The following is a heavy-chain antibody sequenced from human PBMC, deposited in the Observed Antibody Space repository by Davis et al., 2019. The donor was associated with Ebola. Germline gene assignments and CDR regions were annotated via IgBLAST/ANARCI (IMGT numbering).Heavy chain of an antibody. CDR1: DASVSSYY. J-gene: IGHJ6*02. V-gene: IGHV4-59*02. D-gene: IGHD4-17*01. CDR2: VSDSGST. Sequence: MPSETLSLTCTVPDASVSSYYWSWIRQPPGKGLEWIGYVSDSGSTNYNPSLRSRVTILVDTSKNQFSLKLSSVTAADTAVYYCARDRVGTVTTSYGMDVWGQGTTVTVSS. CDR3: ARDRVGTVTTSYGMDV.